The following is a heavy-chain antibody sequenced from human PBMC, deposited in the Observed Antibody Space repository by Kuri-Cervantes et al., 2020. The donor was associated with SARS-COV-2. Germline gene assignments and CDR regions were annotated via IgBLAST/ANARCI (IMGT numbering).Heavy chain of an antibody. CDR3: ARVKGIVLIDWFDP. CDR1: GGSFSGYY. J-gene: IGHJ5*02. Sequence: SETLSLTCAVYGGSFSGYYRSWIRRPPGKGLEWIGEINHSGSTNYNPSPKSRVTISVDTSKNQFSLKLSSVTAADTAVYYCARVKGIVLIDWFDPWGQGTLVTVSS. D-gene: IGHD2-8*01. CDR2: INHSGST. V-gene: IGHV4-34*01.